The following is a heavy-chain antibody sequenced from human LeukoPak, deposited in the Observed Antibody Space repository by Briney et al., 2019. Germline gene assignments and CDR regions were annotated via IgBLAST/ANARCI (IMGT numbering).Heavy chain of an antibody. Sequence: GGSLRLSCAASGFTFSSYAMSWVRQAPGKGLEWVSAISGSGGSTYYADSVKGRFTISRDNSKNTLYLQMNSLRAEDTAVYYCAKSAVAGTPYQYYYYGMDVWGQGTTVTVSS. J-gene: IGHJ6*02. CDR1: GFTFSSYA. CDR2: ISGSGGST. V-gene: IGHV3-23*01. CDR3: AKSAVAGTPYQYYYYGMDV. D-gene: IGHD6-19*01.